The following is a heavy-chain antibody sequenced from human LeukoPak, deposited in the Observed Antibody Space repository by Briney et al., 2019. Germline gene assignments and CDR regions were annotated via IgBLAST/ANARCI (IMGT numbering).Heavy chain of an antibody. D-gene: IGHD2-15*01. CDR2: IIPILGIA. CDR3: ARDQAADLSPTDY. Sequence: AASVKVSCKASGGTFSSYAISWVRQAPGQGLEWMGRIIPILGIANYAQKFQGRVTITADKSTSTAYMELSSLRSEDTAVYYCARDQAADLSPTDYWGQGTLVTVSS. J-gene: IGHJ4*02. CDR1: GGTFSSYA. V-gene: IGHV1-69*04.